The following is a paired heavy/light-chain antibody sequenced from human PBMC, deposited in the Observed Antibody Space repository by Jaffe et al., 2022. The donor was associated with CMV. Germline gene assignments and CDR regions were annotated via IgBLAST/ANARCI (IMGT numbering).Light chain of an antibody. CDR1: SSDVGGYNY. CDR3: SSYTSSSTLFWV. Sequence: QSALTQPASVSGSPGQSITISCTGTSSDVGGYNYVSWYQQHPGKAPKLMIYDVSNRPSGVSNRFSGSKSGNTASLTISGLQAEDEADYYCSSYTSSSTLFWVFGGGTKLTVL. V-gene: IGLV2-14*03. CDR2: DVS. J-gene: IGLJ3*02.
Heavy chain of an antibody. CDR2: ISWNSGSI. V-gene: IGHV3-9*01. CDR1: GFTFDDYA. J-gene: IGHJ6*02. Sequence: EVQLVESGGGLVQPGRSLRLSCAASGFTFDDYAMHWVRQAPGKGLEWVSGISWNSGSIGYADSVKGRFTISRDNAKNSLYLQMNSLRAEDTALYYCAKGPPRIPEKESYYDFWSGYWGGSSVDYYYGMDVWGQGTTVTVSS. CDR3: AKGPPRIPEKESYYDFWSGYWGGSSVDYYYGMDV. D-gene: IGHD3-3*01.